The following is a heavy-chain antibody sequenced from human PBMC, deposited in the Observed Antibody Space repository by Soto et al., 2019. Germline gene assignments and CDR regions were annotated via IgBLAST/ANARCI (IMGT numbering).Heavy chain of an antibody. D-gene: IGHD3-10*01. CDR2: INHSGST. J-gene: IGHJ6*02. CDR3: ASGGGLSQGMDV. Sequence: QVQLQQWGAGLLKPSETLSLTCAVYGGSFSGYYWSWIRQPPGKGLEWVGEINHSGSTNYNPSLKSRATIPVDPAKNQFSRKLSSVTAADTAVYYWASGGGLSQGMDVWGPGTTVTVSS. CDR1: GGSFSGYY. V-gene: IGHV4-34*01.